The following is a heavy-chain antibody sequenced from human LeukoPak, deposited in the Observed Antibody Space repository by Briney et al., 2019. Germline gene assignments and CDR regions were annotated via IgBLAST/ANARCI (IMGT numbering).Heavy chain of an antibody. CDR3: ARGFGYYYGSGSYSY. J-gene: IGHJ4*02. CDR2: INHSGST. D-gene: IGHD3-10*01. CDR1: GGSFSGYY. V-gene: IGHV4-34*01. Sequence: NPSETLSLTCAVYGGSFSGYYWSWIRQPPGKGREWIGEINHSGSTNYNPSLKSRVTISVDTSKNQFSLKLSSVTAADTAVYYCARGFGYYYGSGSYSYWGQGTLVTVSS.